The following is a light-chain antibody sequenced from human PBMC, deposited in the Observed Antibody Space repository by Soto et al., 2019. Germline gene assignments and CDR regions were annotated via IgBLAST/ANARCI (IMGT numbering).Light chain of an antibody. CDR1: QSLLHSDGKTY. CDR3: MPSLWIPIT. J-gene: IGKJ5*01. Sequence: DIVMTQTPLSLSVTSGQPASISCKSSQSLLHSDGKTYLYWYLQKPGQPPQLLIYEVSNRFSGVPDSSSASGSGTDCTLKISRCEIFDVAVFYFMPSLWIPITFGQGTRLETK. V-gene: IGKV2D-29*01. CDR2: EVS.